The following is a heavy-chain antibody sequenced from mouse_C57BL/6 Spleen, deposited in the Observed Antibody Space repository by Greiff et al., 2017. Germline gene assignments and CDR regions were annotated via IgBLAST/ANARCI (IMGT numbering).Heavy chain of an antibody. CDR1: GYTFTSHW. CDR3: ASGGGQEYLDY. V-gene: IGHV1-56*01. CDR2: IYPGSGST. D-gene: IGHD3-2*02. Sequence: VQLQQSGPELVRPGASVKISCKASGYTFTSHWMQWVRQRPGQGLEWIGEIYPGSGSTYYNEKFKGKATLTVDTSSSTAYMQLRSLTSEDSAVYFCASGGGQEYLDYWGQVTTLTVSS. J-gene: IGHJ2*01.